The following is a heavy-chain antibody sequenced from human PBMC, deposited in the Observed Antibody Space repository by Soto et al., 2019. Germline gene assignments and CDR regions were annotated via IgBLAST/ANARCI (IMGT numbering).Heavy chain of an antibody. V-gene: IGHV4-59*01. CDR2: IYYSEST. J-gene: IGHJ4*02. D-gene: IGHD6-6*01. CDR3: ARVIAYSSFIFDY. CDR1: GGSISSYY. Sequence: SETLSLTCTVSGGSISSYYWSWIRQPPGKGLEWIGYIYYSESTNCNPSLKSRVTISVDTSKNQFSLKLSSVTAADTAVYYCARVIAYSSFIFDYWGQGTLVTVSS.